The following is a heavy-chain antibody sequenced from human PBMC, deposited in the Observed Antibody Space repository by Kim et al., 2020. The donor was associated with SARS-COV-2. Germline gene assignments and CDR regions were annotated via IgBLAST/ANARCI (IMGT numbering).Heavy chain of an antibody. Sequence: GGSLRLSCEASGFTFSNYAMNWVRQAPGKGLEWVSSISGSGDTTFHADSVKGRFSISRDNSKNTVYLQMNALTAEDTAVYYCAKRDDYNLYTGRDLFEVWGHGTTVKVSS. D-gene: IGHD3-10*01. V-gene: IGHV3-23*01. CDR1: GFTFSNYA. CDR3: AKRDDYNLYTGRDLFEV. J-gene: IGHJ3*01. CDR2: ISGSGDTT.